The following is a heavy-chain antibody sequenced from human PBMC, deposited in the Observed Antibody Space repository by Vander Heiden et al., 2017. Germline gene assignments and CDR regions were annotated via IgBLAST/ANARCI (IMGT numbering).Heavy chain of an antibody. CDR3: AKDASCGGDCYLYYFDY. CDR2: ISTGAVTT. J-gene: IGHJ4*02. CDR1: GLTFSSHA. Sequence: EVKLLESGGGLVQPGESLRLCWTVSGLTFSSHAMGWVRQAPGKGLEWVSTISTGAVTTYDADSVKGRFSISRDDSKDTLYLQMNSLRAEDTAIYYCAKDASCGGDCYLYYFDYWGLGTLVTVSS. V-gene: IGHV3-23*01. D-gene: IGHD2-21*02.